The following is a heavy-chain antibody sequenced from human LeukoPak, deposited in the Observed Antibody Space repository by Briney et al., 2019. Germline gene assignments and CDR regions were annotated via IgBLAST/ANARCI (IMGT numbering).Heavy chain of an antibody. D-gene: IGHD6-13*01. V-gene: IGHV3-48*01. CDR1: GFTFSSYS. CDR2: ISSGSSTI. J-gene: IGHJ3*02. Sequence: GGSLRLSCAASGFTFSSYSMNWVRQAPGKGLEWVSYISSGSSTIYYADSVTGRFTISRDNAKNSLYLQMNSLRVEDTAVYYCARDRTSSWRADIWGQGTMVTVSS. CDR3: ARDRTSSWRADI.